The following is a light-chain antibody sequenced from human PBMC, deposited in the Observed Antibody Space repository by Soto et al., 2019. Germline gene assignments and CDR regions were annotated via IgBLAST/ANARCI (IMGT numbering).Light chain of an antibody. CDR1: QTVSSS. Sequence: EMTQSPATLSVSPGDRATLACRASQTVSSSIAWYQQKPGQAPRLLIYGASTRAADIPARFSGSGSGTEFTLTISSLQSEDFAVYHCQQYNYWPRTFGQGTKVEIK. CDR3: QQYNYWPRT. V-gene: IGKV3-15*01. CDR2: GAS. J-gene: IGKJ1*01.